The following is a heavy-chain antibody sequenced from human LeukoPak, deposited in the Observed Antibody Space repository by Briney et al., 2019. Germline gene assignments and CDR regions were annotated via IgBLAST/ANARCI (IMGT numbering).Heavy chain of an antibody. V-gene: IGHV4-39*01. J-gene: IGHJ4*02. CDR1: GGSISSSSYY. CDR3: VLRTVTSYSEGDY. D-gene: IGHD4-17*01. Sequence: PSETLSLTCTVSGGSISSSSYYWGWIRQPPGKGLEWIGSICYSGSTYYNPSLKSRVTISVDTSKNQFSLKLSSVTAADTAVYYCVLRTVTSYSEGDYWGQGTLVTVSS. CDR2: ICYSGST.